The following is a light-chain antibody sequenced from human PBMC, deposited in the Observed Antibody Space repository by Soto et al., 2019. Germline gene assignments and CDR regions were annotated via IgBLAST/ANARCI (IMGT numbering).Light chain of an antibody. CDR2: TAS. V-gene: IGKV1-17*01. CDR3: LQRDSYPLS. Sequence: DIQMTQSPSSLSASVGDRVVITCRASQAIGKPLGWYQHKPGKAPKRLIYTASQNGDPPRFSGSGSGTEFILTISSLQPEDAATYYCLQRDSYPLSFGGGTKVDI. CDR1: QAIGKP. J-gene: IGKJ4*01.